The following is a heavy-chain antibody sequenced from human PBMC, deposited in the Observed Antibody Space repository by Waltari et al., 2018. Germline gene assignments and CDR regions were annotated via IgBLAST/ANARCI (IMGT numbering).Heavy chain of an antibody. CDR1: RLPFRGYG. J-gene: IGHJ4*02. Sequence: QVQLVESGGGVVQPGGSLRLSCAAFRLPFRGYGMNWVRQAPGKGPEWVTYLRYDGSNEYYEESVKGRFTISRDNSKNTLYLQMNSLRTEDTAVYYCAGGGYSGNDFTQYWGQGTPVTVSS. CDR3: AGGGYSGNDFTQY. V-gene: IGHV3-30*02. D-gene: IGHD5-12*01. CDR2: LRYDGSNE.